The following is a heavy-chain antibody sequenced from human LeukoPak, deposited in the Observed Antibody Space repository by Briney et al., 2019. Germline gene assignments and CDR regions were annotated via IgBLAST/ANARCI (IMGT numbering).Heavy chain of an antibody. CDR3: ARDPVAVAEDYYYYYMDV. Sequence: SETLSLTCTVSGGSISSSSYYWGWIRQPPGKGLEWIGSIYYSGSTYYNPSLKSRVTISVDTSKNQFSLKLSSVTAADTAVYYCARDPVAVAEDYYYYYMDVWGKGTTVTISS. D-gene: IGHD6-19*01. CDR1: GGSISSSSYY. CDR2: IYYSGST. V-gene: IGHV4-39*07. J-gene: IGHJ6*03.